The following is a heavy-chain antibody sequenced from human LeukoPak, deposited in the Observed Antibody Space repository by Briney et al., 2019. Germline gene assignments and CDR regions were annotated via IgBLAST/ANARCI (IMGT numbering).Heavy chain of an antibody. CDR3: ARDPPGPANYFDY. D-gene: IGHD3-16*01. J-gene: IGHJ4*02. Sequence: ASVKVSCKASVYTFTSYGIGWVRQAPGQGLEWMGWISAYNGNTNYAQNLQGRVTMTTETSTSTAYMELRSLRSDDTAVYYCARDPPGPANYFDYWGQGTLVTVSS. V-gene: IGHV1-18*01. CDR1: VYTFTSYG. CDR2: ISAYNGNT.